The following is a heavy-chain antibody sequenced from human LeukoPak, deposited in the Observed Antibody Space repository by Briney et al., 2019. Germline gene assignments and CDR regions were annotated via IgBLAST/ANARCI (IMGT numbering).Heavy chain of an antibody. CDR1: GGSISSSSYY. D-gene: IGHD1-26*01. CDR2: IYYSGST. J-gene: IGHJ4*02. CDR3: ARSHKWTPFDY. Sequence: SETLSLTCTVSGGSISSSSYYWGWIRQPPGKGLEWIGSIYYSGSTYYNPSLKSRVTISVDTSKNQFSLKLSSVTAADTAVYYCARSHKWTPFDYWGQGTLVTVSS. V-gene: IGHV4-39*07.